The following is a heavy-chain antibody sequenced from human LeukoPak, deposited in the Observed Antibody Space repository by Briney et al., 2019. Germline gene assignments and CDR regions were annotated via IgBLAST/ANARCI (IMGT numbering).Heavy chain of an antibody. Sequence: PSETLSLTCTDFGGSLNSGSYYWSWVRQHLGKGFEWIGYISYRGGTHYNPSLKSRVSISGDTSKNQFSLSVNSVTAADTAVYYCARMPRGTEVVTPYYLDHWGQGTLVTVSS. J-gene: IGHJ4*02. CDR3: ARMPRGTEVVTPYYLDH. CDR1: GGSLNSGSYY. D-gene: IGHD2-21*02. V-gene: IGHV4-31*03. CDR2: ISYRGGT.